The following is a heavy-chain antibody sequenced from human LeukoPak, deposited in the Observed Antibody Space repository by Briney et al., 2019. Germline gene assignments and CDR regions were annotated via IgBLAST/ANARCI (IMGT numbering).Heavy chain of an antibody. Sequence: GGSLRLSCAASGFTFSSYAMHWVRQAPGKGLEWVAVISYDGSNKYYADSVKGRFTISRDNSKNTLYLQMNSLRAEDTAVYYCARGGSGYYIAVFDYWGPGTLVTVSS. CDR1: GFTFSSYA. CDR2: ISYDGSNK. CDR3: ARGGSGYYIAVFDY. J-gene: IGHJ4*02. D-gene: IGHD5-12*01. V-gene: IGHV3-30-3*01.